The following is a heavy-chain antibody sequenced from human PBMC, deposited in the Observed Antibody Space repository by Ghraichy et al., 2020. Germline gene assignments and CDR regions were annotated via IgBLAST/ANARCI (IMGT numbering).Heavy chain of an antibody. CDR3: AKDGQLWLS. D-gene: IGHD5-18*01. Sequence: LSLTCAASGFTFSSYAMSWVRQAPGKGLEWVSAISGSGGSTYYADSVKGRFTISRDNSKNTLYLQMNSLRAEDTAVYYCAKDGQLWLSWGQGTLVTVSS. J-gene: IGHJ4*02. CDR2: ISGSGGST. CDR1: GFTFSSYA. V-gene: IGHV3-23*01.